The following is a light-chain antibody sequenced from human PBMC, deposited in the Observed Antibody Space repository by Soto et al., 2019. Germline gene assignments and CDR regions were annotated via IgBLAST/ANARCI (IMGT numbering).Light chain of an antibody. CDR2: EGS. CDR3: CSYAGSHTFVV. Sequence: QSALTQPASVSGSPGQSITISCTGTNSDVGSYNLVSWYQQHPGKAPKLMIYEGSQWPSGVSNRFSASKSGNTASLTISGLQAEDEADYYCCSYAGSHTFVVFGGGTQLTVL. V-gene: IGLV2-23*03. J-gene: IGLJ7*01. CDR1: NSDVGSYNL.